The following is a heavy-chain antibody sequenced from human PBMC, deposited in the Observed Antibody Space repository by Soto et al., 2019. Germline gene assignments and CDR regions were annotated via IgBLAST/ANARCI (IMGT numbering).Heavy chain of an antibody. CDR2: ITGSTGTT. CDR1: GFTFSNFA. J-gene: IGHJ6*03. Sequence: EVQVLESGGGSVQPGGSLRLSCAASGFTFSNFAMSWVRHAPGKGLEWVSEITGSTGTTYYADSVKGRFISSRDNSKNTVHLQMNSLRAEDTAVYSCAKDTSSSPYYMDVWGKGTTVTVSS. CDR3: AKDTSSSPYYMDV. V-gene: IGHV3-23*01. D-gene: IGHD2-2*01.